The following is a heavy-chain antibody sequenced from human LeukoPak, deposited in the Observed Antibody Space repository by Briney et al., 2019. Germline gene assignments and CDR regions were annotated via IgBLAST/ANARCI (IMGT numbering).Heavy chain of an antibody. J-gene: IGHJ5*02. Sequence: PSETLSLTCTVSGGSISPYFWSWFRQPPGKGLEWIGYISYTGSTIYSSSLKSRVTISVDTSKNQFSLQLTSVTAADTAVYYCARDDYRGVTNFDPWGQGTLVTVSS. V-gene: IGHV4-59*01. CDR3: ARDDYRGVTNFDP. D-gene: IGHD3-10*01. CDR1: GGSISPYF. CDR2: ISYTGST.